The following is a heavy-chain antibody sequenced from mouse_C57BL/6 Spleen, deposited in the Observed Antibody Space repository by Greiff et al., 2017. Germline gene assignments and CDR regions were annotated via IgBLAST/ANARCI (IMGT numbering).Heavy chain of an antibody. J-gene: IGHJ1*03. D-gene: IGHD2-3*01. CDR2: IYPGSGNT. Sequence: QVQLQQSGPELVKPGASVKISCKASGYTFTDYYINWVKQRPGPGLEWIGWIYPGSGNTKYNEKFKGKATLTVDTSSSTAYMQLSSLTSEDSAVYFCAGYDGTGDFDVWGTGTTVTVSS. CDR3: AGYDGTGDFDV. V-gene: IGHV1-84*01. CDR1: GYTFTDYY.